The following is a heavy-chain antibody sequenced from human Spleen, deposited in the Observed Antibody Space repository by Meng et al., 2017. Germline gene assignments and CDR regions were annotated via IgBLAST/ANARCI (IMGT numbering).Heavy chain of an antibody. Sequence: QVQLQQWGTGLLKPSETLSLTCPVYGGSFSDYYWSWIRQPPGKGLEWIGEINHSGSSNYNPSLKSRVTISVDTSKNQFSLKLSSMTAADTAVYYCATVNFGASGGGWFDPWGQGTLVTVSS. CDR2: INHSGSS. J-gene: IGHJ5*02. CDR1: GGSFSDYY. CDR3: ATVNFGASGGGWFDP. V-gene: IGHV4-34*01. D-gene: IGHD4-17*01.